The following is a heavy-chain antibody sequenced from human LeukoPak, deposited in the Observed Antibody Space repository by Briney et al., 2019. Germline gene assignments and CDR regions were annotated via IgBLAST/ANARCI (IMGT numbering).Heavy chain of an antibody. CDR2: LSYSGRT. D-gene: IGHD4-17*01. J-gene: IGHJ6*03. V-gene: IGHV4-31*03. CDR1: GGSITSGGYY. Sequence: PSETLSLTCTVPGGSITSGGYYSNWIRQSPGKRQEWIGFLSYSGRTNYNPSLKSRLSMSVDTSKNQFSLRLNSVTAADTAVYYCARKNDYGASYYIDIWGKGTAVTVSS. CDR3: ARKNDYGASYYIDI.